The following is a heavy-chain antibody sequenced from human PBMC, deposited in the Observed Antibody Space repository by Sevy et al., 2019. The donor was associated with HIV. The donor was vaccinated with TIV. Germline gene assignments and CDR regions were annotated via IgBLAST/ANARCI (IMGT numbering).Heavy chain of an antibody. D-gene: IGHD6-19*01. CDR2: ISGSGGST. CDR1: GFTFSSYA. Sequence: GSLRLSCAASGFTFSSYAMSWVRQAPGKGLEWVSAISGSGGSTYYADSVKGRFTISRDNSKNTLYLQMNSLRAEDTAVYYCAKVTHLAVAGKWPSYYFDYWGQGTLVTVSS. CDR3: AKVTHLAVAGKWPSYYFDY. J-gene: IGHJ4*02. V-gene: IGHV3-23*01.